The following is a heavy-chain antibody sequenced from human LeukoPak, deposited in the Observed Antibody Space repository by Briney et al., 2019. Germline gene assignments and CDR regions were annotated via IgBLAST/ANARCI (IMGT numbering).Heavy chain of an antibody. CDR2: IYSSGST. J-gene: IGHJ3*02. V-gene: IGHV4-59*01. CDR3: AREGAVGVITLDDAFDI. CDR1: SGSINSYY. Sequence: PSETLSLTCTVSSGSINSYYWNWIRQPPGKGLAWIGRIYSSGSTNYSPSLKSRVTISVDTSKNQFSLKLSSVTAADTAVYYCAREGAVGVITLDDAFDIWGQGTMVTVSS. D-gene: IGHD3-16*02.